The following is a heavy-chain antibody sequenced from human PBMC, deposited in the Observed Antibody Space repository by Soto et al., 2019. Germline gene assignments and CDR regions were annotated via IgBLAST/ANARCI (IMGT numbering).Heavy chain of an antibody. CDR3: AREYEAAAGYYYGMDV. CDR1: GFTVSSNY. V-gene: IGHV3-53*01. CDR2: IYSGGST. D-gene: IGHD6-13*01. Sequence: PGGSLRLSCAASGFTVSSNYMSWVRQAPGKGLEWVSVIYSGGSTYYADSVKGRFTISRDNSKNTLYLQMNSLRAEDTAVYYCAREYEAAAGYYYGMDVWGQGTTVTVSS. J-gene: IGHJ6*02.